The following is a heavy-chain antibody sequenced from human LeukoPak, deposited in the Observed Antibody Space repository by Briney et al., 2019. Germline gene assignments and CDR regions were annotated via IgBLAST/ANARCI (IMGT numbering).Heavy chain of an antibody. J-gene: IGHJ4*02. CDR3: ARYGGYSYGYDY. CDR2: IYTSGST. D-gene: IGHD5-18*01. Sequence: SQTLSLTCTVSGGSISSGSYYWSWIRQPAGKGLEWIGRIYTSGSTNYNPSLKSRVPLSVDTSKNQFSLKRSSVTAADTAVYYCARYGGYSYGYDYWGQGTLVTVSS. CDR1: GGSISSGSYY. V-gene: IGHV4-61*02.